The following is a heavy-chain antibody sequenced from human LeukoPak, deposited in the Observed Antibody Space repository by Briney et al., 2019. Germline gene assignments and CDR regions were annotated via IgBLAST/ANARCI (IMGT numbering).Heavy chain of an antibody. CDR1: GGSISSYY. D-gene: IGHD3/OR15-3a*01. CDR3: VRHGLVSNLNYFDY. CDR2: IYYSGST. J-gene: IGHJ4*02. V-gene: IGHV4-59*08. Sequence: SETLSLTCTVSGGSISSYYWSWIRQPPGKGLEWIGYIYYSGSTNYNPSLKSRVTISVDTSKNQFSLKLSSVTAADTAVYYCVRHGLVSNLNYFDYWGQGTLVTVSS.